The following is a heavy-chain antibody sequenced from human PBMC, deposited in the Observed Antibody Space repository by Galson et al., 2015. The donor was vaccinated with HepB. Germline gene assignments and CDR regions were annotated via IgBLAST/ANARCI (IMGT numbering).Heavy chain of an antibody. CDR1: GGSVSSTNYY. V-gene: IGHV4-61*01. J-gene: IGHJ4*02. D-gene: IGHD2/OR15-2a*01. CDR3: VALDEYGRFDF. Sequence: LSLTCIVSGGSVSSTNYYWSWIRQSPLKGLEWLGYFYHSGSPKYNPSLASRAPISLDTSKNQFSLRFTSATAADTAVYYCVALDEYGRFDFWGQGTQVIVSS. CDR2: FYHSGSP.